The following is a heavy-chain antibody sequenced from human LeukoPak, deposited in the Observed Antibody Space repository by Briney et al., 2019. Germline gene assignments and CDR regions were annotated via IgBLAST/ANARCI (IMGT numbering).Heavy chain of an antibody. CDR3: AREGSAFDI. V-gene: IGHV4-59*12. CDR2: IYYSGST. Sequence: SETLSLTCTVSGGSINSYYWSWIRQPPGKGLEWIGYIYYSGSTNYNPSPKSRVTISVDTSKKQFSLKLSSVTAADTAVYYCAREGSAFDIWGQGTMVTVSS. J-gene: IGHJ3*02. CDR1: GGSINSYY.